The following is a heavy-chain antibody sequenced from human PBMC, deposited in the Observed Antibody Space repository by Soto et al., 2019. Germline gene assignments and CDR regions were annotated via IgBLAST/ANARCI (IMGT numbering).Heavy chain of an antibody. D-gene: IGHD2-8*01. CDR2: IIPIFGTA. J-gene: IGHJ6*02. Sequence: SVKVSCKASGGTFSSYAISCVRQAPGQGLEWMGGIIPIFGTANYAQKFQGRVTITADESTSTAYMELSSLRSEDTAVYYCARLGYCTNGVCPDYGMDVWGQGTTVTVSS. V-gene: IGHV1-69*13. CDR3: ARLGYCTNGVCPDYGMDV. CDR1: GGTFSSYA.